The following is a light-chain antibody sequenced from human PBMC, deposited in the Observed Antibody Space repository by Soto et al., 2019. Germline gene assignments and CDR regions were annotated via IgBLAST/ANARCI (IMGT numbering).Light chain of an antibody. V-gene: IGKV1-39*01. CDR3: QQSYSTPLT. CDR2: AAS. CDR1: QSISSY. Sequence: DIQMTQSPSSLSASVGDRVTITCRASQSISSYLNWYQQKPGKAPKLLIYAASSLQSGVPSRFSGSGSGTDFTLTISSLQPEDFATYYCQQSYSTPLTFGGGPTVDIK. J-gene: IGKJ4*01.